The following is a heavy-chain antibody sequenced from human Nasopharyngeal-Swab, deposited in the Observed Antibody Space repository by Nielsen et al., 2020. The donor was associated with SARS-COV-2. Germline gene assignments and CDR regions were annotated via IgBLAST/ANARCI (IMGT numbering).Heavy chain of an antibody. CDR1: GFTFSDHY. Sequence: GESLKIPCAASGFTFSDHYMDWVRQPQGQRLEWVGRTRNKANSYTTEYAASVKGRFTISRDDSENSVYLQMNSLKTEDTAVYYCARGATIFGVVLGDSYGMDVWGQGTTVTVSS. CDR2: TRNKANSYTT. CDR3: ARGATIFGVVLGDSYGMDV. D-gene: IGHD3-3*01. J-gene: IGHJ6*02. V-gene: IGHV3-72*01.